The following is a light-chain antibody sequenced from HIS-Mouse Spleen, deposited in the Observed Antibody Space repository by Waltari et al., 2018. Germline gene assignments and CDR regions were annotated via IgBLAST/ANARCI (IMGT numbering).Light chain of an antibody. CDR3: NSRDSSGNHLV. Sequence: SSELTQDPAVSVALGQPVRITCQGDSLIRYYASWYQQKPGQAPVLVIYGKNNRPSGIPDRFSGSSSGNTASLTITGAQAEDEADYYCNSRDSSGNHLVFGGGTKLTVL. V-gene: IGLV3-19*01. CDR1: SLIRYY. CDR2: GKN. J-gene: IGLJ3*02.